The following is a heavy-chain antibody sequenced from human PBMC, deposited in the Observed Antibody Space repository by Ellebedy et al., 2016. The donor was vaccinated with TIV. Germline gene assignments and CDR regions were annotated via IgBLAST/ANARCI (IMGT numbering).Heavy chain of an antibody. CDR1: GGSIRSSSYY. J-gene: IGHJ6*02. D-gene: IGHD6-13*01. V-gene: IGHV4-39*02. CDR2: IYYSGNT. CDR3: AREGRSSWYSGYYYYGMDV. Sequence: MPSETLSLTCTVSGGSIRSSSYYWGWIRQPPGKGLEWVGSIYYSGNTYYNPSLKSQVTISVDTSKNQFSLKVTSVTAADTARYYCAREGRSSWYSGYYYYGMDVWGQGTTVTVSS.